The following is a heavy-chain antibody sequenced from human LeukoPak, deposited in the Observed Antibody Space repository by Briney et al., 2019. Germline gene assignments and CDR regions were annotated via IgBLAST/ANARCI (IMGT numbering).Heavy chain of an antibody. J-gene: IGHJ4*02. CDR3: ARLVGVSPLDY. CDR2: ISGSPDNT. V-gene: IGHV3-23*01. D-gene: IGHD3-16*01. CDR1: GFTFRSYA. Sequence: GGSLRLSCVVSGFTFRSYAMYWVRQAPGKGLKWVSEISGSPDNTYYAYSVKGRFATSRDDSRNTLYLQMNGLRAEDTAVYYCARLVGVSPLDYWGPGTPVTVSS.